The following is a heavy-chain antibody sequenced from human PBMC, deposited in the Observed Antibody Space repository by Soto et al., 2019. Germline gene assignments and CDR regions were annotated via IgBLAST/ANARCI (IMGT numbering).Heavy chain of an antibody. J-gene: IGHJ4*02. CDR3: ARELYSSGWGEFDY. CDR2: IYTSGST. D-gene: IGHD6-19*01. Sequence: PSETLSLTCTVSGGSISSYYWSRIRQPAGKGLEWIGRIYTSGSTNYNPSLKSRVTMSVDTSKNQFSLKLSSVTAADTAVYYCARELYSSGWGEFDYWGQGTLVTAPQ. V-gene: IGHV4-4*07. CDR1: GGSISSYY.